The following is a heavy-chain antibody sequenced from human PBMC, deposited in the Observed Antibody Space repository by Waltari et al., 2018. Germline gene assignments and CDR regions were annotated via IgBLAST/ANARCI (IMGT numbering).Heavy chain of an antibody. V-gene: IGHV3-30*04. D-gene: IGHD2-21*02. Sequence: QVQLVESGGGVVQPGRSLRLSCAASGFTFRSYAMHWVRQAPGKGLEWWAGISYDGRNKYYADSVKGRFTIARDNSKNTLYLQMNSLRAEDTAVYYCARGLGVTSYFDYWGQGTLVTVSS. CDR1: GFTFRSYA. CDR2: ISYDGRNK. CDR3: ARGLGVTSYFDY. J-gene: IGHJ4*02.